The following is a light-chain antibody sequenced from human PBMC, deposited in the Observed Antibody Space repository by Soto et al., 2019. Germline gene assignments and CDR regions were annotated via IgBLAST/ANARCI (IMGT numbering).Light chain of an antibody. CDR2: EVN. V-gene: IGLV2-8*01. CDR1: SSDVGFYNY. Sequence: QSALTQPPSASGSPGQSVTISCTGTSSDVGFYNYVSWFQQHPGKAPKLIIYEVNKRPSGVPDRFSGSKSGNTASLTVSGLQAEDEADYYCSSYAGDYVYVFGTGTKLTVL. J-gene: IGLJ1*01. CDR3: SSYAGDYVYV.